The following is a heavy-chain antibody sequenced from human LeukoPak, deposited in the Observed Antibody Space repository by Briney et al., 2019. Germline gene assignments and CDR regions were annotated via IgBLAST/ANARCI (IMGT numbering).Heavy chain of an antibody. CDR1: GGSISSYY. D-gene: IGHD3-16*01. V-gene: IGHV4-59*01. Sequence: PSETLSLTCTVSGGSISSYYWSWIRQPPGKGLEWIGYIYYSGSTNYNPSLKCRVTISVDTSKNQFSLKLSSVTAADTAVYYCARGGGLNYYYYYMDVWGKGTTVTISS. J-gene: IGHJ6*03. CDR3: ARGGGLNYYYYYMDV. CDR2: IYYSGST.